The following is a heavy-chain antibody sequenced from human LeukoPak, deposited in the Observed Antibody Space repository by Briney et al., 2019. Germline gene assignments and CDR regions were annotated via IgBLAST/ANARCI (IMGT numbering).Heavy chain of an antibody. CDR3: ARAPSRMDVYCGGDCCRDDAFDI. CDR1: GGTFSSYA. CDR2: IIPILGIA. J-gene: IGHJ3*02. D-gene: IGHD2-21*02. V-gene: IGHV1-69*04. Sequence: GSSVKVSCKASGGTFSSYAISWVRQAPGQGLEWMGRIIPILGIANYAQKFQGRVTITADKSTSTAYMELSNLRSEDTAVYYCARAPSRMDVYCGGDCCRDDAFDIWGQGTMVTVSS.